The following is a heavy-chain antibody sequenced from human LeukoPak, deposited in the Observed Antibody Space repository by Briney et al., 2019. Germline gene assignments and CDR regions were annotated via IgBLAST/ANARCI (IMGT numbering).Heavy chain of an antibody. CDR1: GFTFSNFG. D-gene: IGHD1-26*01. V-gene: IGHV3-30-3*01. Sequence: GGSLRLSCAASGFTFSNFGMHGVRQAPGKGLEWVAVMSYDGSKKYYADSVKGRFTISRDNSKNTLYLQINSLRVEDTAVYYCARDPYSGSYGGWFDPWGQGTLVTVSS. CDR2: MSYDGSKK. CDR3: ARDPYSGSYGGWFDP. J-gene: IGHJ5*02.